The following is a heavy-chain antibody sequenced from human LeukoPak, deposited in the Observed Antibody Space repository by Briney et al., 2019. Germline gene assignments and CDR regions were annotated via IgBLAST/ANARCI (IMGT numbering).Heavy chain of an antibody. CDR3: AVFLFDGYNYYFYC. V-gene: IGHV4-59*01. CDR1: GGSISSYY. J-gene: IGHJ4*02. CDR2: IYYSGST. D-gene: IGHD5-24*01. Sequence: PSETLSLTCTVSGGSISSYYWSWIRQPPGKGLEWIGYIYYSGSTNYNPSLKSRVTMSVDTSKNQFSLQLASVPAAATAVYYRAVFLFDGYNYYFYCWGQGTLVTVSA.